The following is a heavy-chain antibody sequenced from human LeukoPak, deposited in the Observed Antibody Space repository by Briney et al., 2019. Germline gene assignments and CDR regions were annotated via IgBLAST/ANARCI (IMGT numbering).Heavy chain of an antibody. D-gene: IGHD5-24*01. CDR2: ISAYNGNT. CDR3: ATDHVFWLQFFDI. J-gene: IGHJ3*02. CDR1: GYTFTSYG. V-gene: IGHV1-18*01. Sequence: ASVKVSCKVSGYTFTSYGISWVRQAPGQGLEWMGWISAYNGNTNYAQKLQGRVTMTTDTSTSTAYMELRSLRSDDTAVYYCATDHVFWLQFFDIWGQGTMVTVSS.